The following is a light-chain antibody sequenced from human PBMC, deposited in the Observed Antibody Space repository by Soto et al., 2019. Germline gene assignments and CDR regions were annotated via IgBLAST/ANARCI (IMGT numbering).Light chain of an antibody. CDR1: QSISSY. CDR3: QQSSSTPQT. V-gene: IGKV1-39*01. CDR2: VAS. Sequence: DIQMTQSPSSLSASVGDRVTITCRASQSISSYLSWYQQKPGEAPKLLINVASTLQRGVPSRFSGSGSGTDFTLAISSLQPEDFATYYCQQSSSTPQTFGGGTRVEIK. J-gene: IGKJ4*01.